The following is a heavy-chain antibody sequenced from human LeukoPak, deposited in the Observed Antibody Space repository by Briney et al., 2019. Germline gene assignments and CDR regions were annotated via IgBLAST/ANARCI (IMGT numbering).Heavy chain of an antibody. CDR1: GYTFTVYY. V-gene: IGHV1-2*02. D-gene: IGHD4-17*01. CDR2: ISPNNGGA. J-gene: IGHJ6*02. Sequence: VASVKVSCKASGYTFTVYYMHCVRQAPGQGLEWMGWISPNNGGANFAQKFQGRVTMTRDTSISTAYMELSSLTSDDTAVYYCARDQATTVTSYYYYGMDVWGQGTTVTVSS. CDR3: ARDQATTVTSYYYYGMDV.